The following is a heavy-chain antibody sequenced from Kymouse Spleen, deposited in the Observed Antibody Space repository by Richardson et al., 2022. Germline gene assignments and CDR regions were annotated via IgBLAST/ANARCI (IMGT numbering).Heavy chain of an antibody. CDR1: GFTFSSYW. CDR2: INSDGSST. J-gene: IGHJ6*02. CDR3: AREKEYSGSYFDYYYYGMDV. V-gene: IGHV3-74*01. Sequence: EVQLVESGGGLVQPGGSLRLSCAASGFTFSSYWMHWVRQAPGKGLVWVSRINSDGSSTSYADSVKGRFTISRDNAKNTLYLQMNSLRAEDTAVYYCAREKEYSGSYFDYYYYGMDVWGQGTTVTVSS. D-gene: IGHD1-26*01.